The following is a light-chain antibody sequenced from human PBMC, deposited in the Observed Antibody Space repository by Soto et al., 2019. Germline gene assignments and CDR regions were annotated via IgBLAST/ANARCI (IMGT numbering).Light chain of an antibody. CDR3: QQYNNLYT. CDR2: RTS. J-gene: IGKJ2*01. Sequence: DIQMTQSPSTLSASVGDSVTITCRASQSVSGWLAWYQQKPGKAPNLLIYRTSSLQSGVPSRFSGSGSGTEFTLTISSLQPDDFATYYCQQYNNLYTFGQGTKVDIK. CDR1: QSVSGW. V-gene: IGKV1-5*03.